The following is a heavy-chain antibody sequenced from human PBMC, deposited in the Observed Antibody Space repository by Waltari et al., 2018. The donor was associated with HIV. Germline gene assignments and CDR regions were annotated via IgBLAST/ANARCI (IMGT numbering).Heavy chain of an antibody. D-gene: IGHD2-15*01. CDR3: ASRLGYCSGGSCRDLDY. CDR2: IYYSGST. Sequence: QLQLQESGPGLVKPSETLSLTCTVSGGSISSSSYYWGWIRQPPGKGLEWIGSIYYSGSTYYNPSLKSRVTISVDTSKNQFSLKLSSVTAADTAVYYCASRLGYCSGGSCRDLDYWGQGTLVTVSS. CDR1: GGSISSSSYY. J-gene: IGHJ4*02. V-gene: IGHV4-39*01.